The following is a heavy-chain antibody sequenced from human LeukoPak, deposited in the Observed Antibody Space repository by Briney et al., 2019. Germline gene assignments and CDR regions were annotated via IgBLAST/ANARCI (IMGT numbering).Heavy chain of an antibody. D-gene: IGHD2-2*02. CDR1: GGSIGSYY. J-gene: IGHJ5*02. V-gene: IGHV4-4*07. Sequence: SETLSLTCTVSGGSIGSYYWSWIRQPAGKGLEWIWRIYTSGSTNYNPSLKSRVTISVDTSKNPFSLKLSCVTAADTAVYYCARDSRVVVPAAIYNWFAPWGQEPLVTVSS. CDR3: ARDSRVVVPAAIYNWFAP. CDR2: IYTSGST.